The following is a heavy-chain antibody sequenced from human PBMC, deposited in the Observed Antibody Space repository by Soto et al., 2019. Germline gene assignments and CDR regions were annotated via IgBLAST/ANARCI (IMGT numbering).Heavy chain of an antibody. V-gene: IGHV3-7*01. D-gene: IGHD2-15*01. Sequence: GGSLRLSCAASGFTFSSYWMSWVRQAPGKGLEWVANIKQDGSEKYYVDSVKGRFTISRDNAKNSLYLQMNSLRAEDTAVYYCAKSARYCSGGSCYYFDYWGQGTLVTVSS. J-gene: IGHJ4*02. CDR2: IKQDGSEK. CDR1: GFTFSSYW. CDR3: AKSARYCSGGSCYYFDY.